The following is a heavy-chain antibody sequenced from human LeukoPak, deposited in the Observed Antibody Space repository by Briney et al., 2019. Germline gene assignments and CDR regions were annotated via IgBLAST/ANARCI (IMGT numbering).Heavy chain of an antibody. J-gene: IGHJ4*02. V-gene: IGHV4-34*01. CDR1: GGSFSGYY. CDR3: AGGRLADHVDY. D-gene: IGHD1-14*01. Sequence: PSETLSLTCAVYGGSFSGYYWSWIRQPPGKGLEWIGEINHSGSTNCNPSLKSRVTISIDTSKNQFSLKLTSVTAADTAVYYCAGGRLADHVDYWGQGTLVTVSS. CDR2: INHSGST.